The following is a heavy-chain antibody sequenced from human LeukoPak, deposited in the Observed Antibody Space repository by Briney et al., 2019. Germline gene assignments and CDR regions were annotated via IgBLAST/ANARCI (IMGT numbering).Heavy chain of an antibody. J-gene: IGHJ3*02. D-gene: IGHD4-17*01. CDR3: ACGDAHAFDI. V-gene: IGHV3-74*01. Sequence: PGGSLRLSCADSGFTFSRYWMHWVRHAPGKGLVWVSRINGDGRGTNYADSVKGRFTISRDNAKNTLYLQINNLRVEDTAVYYVACGDAHAFDIWGQGTMVTVSS. CDR2: INGDGRGT. CDR1: GFTFSRYW.